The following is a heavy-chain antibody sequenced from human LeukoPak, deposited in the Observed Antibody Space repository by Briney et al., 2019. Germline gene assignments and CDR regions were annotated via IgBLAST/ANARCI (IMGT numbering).Heavy chain of an antibody. CDR3: ARDLRGCTNGVCYRDAFDI. V-gene: IGHV4-59*12. CDR2: IYYSGST. Sequence: KASETLSLTCTVSGGSISSYYWSWIRQPPGKGLEWIGSIYYSGSTYYNPSLKSRVTISVDTSKNQFSLKLSSVTAADTAVYYCARDLRGCTNGVCYRDAFDIWGQGTMVTVSS. CDR1: GGSISSYY. D-gene: IGHD2-8*01. J-gene: IGHJ3*02.